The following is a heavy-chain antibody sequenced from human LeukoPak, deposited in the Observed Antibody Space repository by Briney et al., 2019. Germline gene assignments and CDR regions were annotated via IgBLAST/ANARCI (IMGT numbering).Heavy chain of an antibody. V-gene: IGHV3-23*01. J-gene: IGHJ4*02. CDR2: ISGSGGST. Sequence: GGSLRLSCAASGFTFSSYAMSWVRQAPGKGLEWVSAISGSGGSTYYADSVKGQFTISRDNSKNTLYLQMNSLRAEDTAVYYCAKAIGYGDYSIDYWGQGTLVTVSS. CDR1: GFTFSSYA. CDR3: AKAIGYGDYSIDY. D-gene: IGHD4-17*01.